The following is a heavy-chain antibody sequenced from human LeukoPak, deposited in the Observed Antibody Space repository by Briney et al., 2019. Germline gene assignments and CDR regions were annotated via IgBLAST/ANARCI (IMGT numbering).Heavy chain of an antibody. CDR3: ARALYSGSSPGWFDP. D-gene: IGHD1-26*01. J-gene: IGHJ5*02. CDR1: GGTFSSYA. Sequence: SVKVSCKASGGTFSSYAISWVRQAPGQGLEWMGGITPIFGTANYAQKFQGRVTITADESTSTAYMELSSLRSEDTAVYYCARALYSGSSPGWFDPWGQGTLVTVSS. V-gene: IGHV1-69*13. CDR2: ITPIFGTA.